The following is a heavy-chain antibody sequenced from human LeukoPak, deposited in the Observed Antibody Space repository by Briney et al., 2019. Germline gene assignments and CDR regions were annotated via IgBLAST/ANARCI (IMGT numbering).Heavy chain of an antibody. J-gene: IGHJ4*02. D-gene: IGHD3-22*01. CDR3: ARDSEYYYDSSGYPPV. CDR2: IYYSGST. CDR1: GGSISSSSYY. V-gene: IGHV4-39*07. Sequence: PSETLSLTCTVSGGSISSSSYYWGWIRQPPGKGLEWIVSIYYSGSTYYNPSLKSRVTISVDTSKNQFSLKLSSVTAADTAVYYCARDSEYYYDSSGYPPVWGQGTLVTVSS.